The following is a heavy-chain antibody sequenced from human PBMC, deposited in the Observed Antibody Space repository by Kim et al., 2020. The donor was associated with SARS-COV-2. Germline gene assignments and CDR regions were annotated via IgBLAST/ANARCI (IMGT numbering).Heavy chain of an antibody. CDR2: INPSGGST. CDR3: AREENGSGTHFPYYYYGMDV. CDR1: GYTFTSYY. J-gene: IGHJ6*02. V-gene: IGHV1-46*01. D-gene: IGHD3-10*01. Sequence: ASVKVSCKASGYTFTSYYMHWVRQAPGQGLEWMGIINPSGGSTSYAQKFQGRVTMTRDTSTSTVYMELSSLRSEDTAVYYCAREENGSGTHFPYYYYGMDVWGHGTTVTVSS.